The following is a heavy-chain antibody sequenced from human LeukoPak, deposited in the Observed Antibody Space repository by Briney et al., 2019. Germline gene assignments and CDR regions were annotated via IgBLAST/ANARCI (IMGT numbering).Heavy chain of an antibody. D-gene: IGHD6-19*01. CDR1: GGSISSYY. CDR2: IFYSGST. J-gene: IGHJ4*02. Sequence: SETLSLTGTVSGGSISSYYWSWIRQPPGKGLEWIGYIFYSGSTNYNPSLKSRVTISVNTSKNQFSLKLSSVTAADTAVYYCARGESSSGWYPAQYYFDYWGQGTLVTVSS. CDR3: ARGESSSGWYPAQYYFDY. V-gene: IGHV4-59*01.